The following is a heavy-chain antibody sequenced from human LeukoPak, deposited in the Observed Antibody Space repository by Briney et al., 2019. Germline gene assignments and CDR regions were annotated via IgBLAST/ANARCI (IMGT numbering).Heavy chain of an antibody. D-gene: IGHD7-27*01. J-gene: IGHJ3*02. V-gene: IGHV1-46*01. Sequence: ASVKVSCKASGYTFTSYYMHWVRQAPGQGLEWMGIINPSGGSTSYAQKFQGRVTMTRDTSTSTVYMELSRLRSDDTAVYYCATRLGTGDFDDAFDIWGQGTMVTVSS. CDR1: GYTFTSYY. CDR3: ATRLGTGDFDDAFDI. CDR2: INPSGGST.